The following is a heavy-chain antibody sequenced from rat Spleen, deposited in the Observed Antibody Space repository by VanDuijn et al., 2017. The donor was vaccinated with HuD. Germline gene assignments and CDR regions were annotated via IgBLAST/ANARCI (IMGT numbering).Heavy chain of an antibody. CDR1: GFIYNNYV. D-gene: IGHD1-12*01. J-gene: IGHJ2*01. CDR3: ASQRTMID. Sequence: EVQLVESGGGLVQPGRSLRLSCAASGFIYNNYVMAWVRQAPRKGLEWVASISTGGGFSFYRDSVKGRFTISRDNAKSTLYLQMNSLRSEDTATYYCASQRTMIDWGKGVMVTVSS. CDR2: ISTGGGFS. V-gene: IGHV5-25*01.